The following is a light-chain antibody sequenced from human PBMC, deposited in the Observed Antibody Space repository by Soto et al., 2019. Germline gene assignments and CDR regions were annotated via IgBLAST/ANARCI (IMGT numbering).Light chain of an antibody. V-gene: IGKV1-39*01. CDR3: QQYNSYPLT. CDR1: QSISSY. J-gene: IGKJ4*01. Sequence: DIQMTQSPSSLSASVGDRVAITCRASQSISSYLNWYQQKPGKAPKVLIRDASTLESGVPSRFNGSGSGTDFTLTISSLEVEDFATYFCQQYNSYPLTFGGGTKLEI. CDR2: DAS.